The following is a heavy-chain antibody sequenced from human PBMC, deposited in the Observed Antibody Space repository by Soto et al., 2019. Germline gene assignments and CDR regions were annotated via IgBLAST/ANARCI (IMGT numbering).Heavy chain of an antibody. CDR2: INPNSGGT. D-gene: IGHD2-15*01. CDR3: ARGPLVVVVAATDGLGP. J-gene: IGHJ5*02. CDR1: GYTFTGYY. V-gene: IGHV1-2*04. Sequence: ASVKVSCKASGYTFTGYYMHWVRQAPGQGLEWMGWINPNSGGTNYAQKFQGWVTMTRDPSISTAYMELSRLRSDDTAVYYCARGPLVVVVAATDGLGPWGQGTLVTVPQ.